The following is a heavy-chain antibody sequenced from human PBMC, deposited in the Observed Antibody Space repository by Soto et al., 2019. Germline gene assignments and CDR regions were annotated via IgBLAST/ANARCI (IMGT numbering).Heavy chain of an antibody. V-gene: IGHV1-69*01. Sequence: QVQLVQSGAEVKKPGSSVKVSCKASGGTFSSYAINWVRQGPGQGLEWMGGMIHMFGTANYAEKFQGRVTITADESTSTGYLELNSLRSEDTAVYYCARGIVVVDAPTGEEYYNCDGMDVWGQGPRVTVSS. D-gene: IGHD2-15*01. J-gene: IGHJ6*02. CDR2: MIHMFGTA. CDR1: GGTFSSYA. CDR3: ARGIVVVDAPTGEEYYNCDGMDV.